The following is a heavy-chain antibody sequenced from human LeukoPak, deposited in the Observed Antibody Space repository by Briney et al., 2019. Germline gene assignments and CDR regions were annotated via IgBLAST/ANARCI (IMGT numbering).Heavy chain of an antibody. CDR3: ARRIAAAGHFDY. J-gene: IGHJ4*02. CDR1: GYTFTGYY. V-gene: IGHV1-2*06. CDR2: INPNSGGT. D-gene: IGHD6-13*01. Sequence: RASVKVSCKASGYTFTGYYLYWVRQAPGQGLEWMGRINPNSGGTNYAQKFQGRVTMTRDTPISTAYMELSSLRSDDTAVFYCARRIAAAGHFDYWGQGTLVTVSS.